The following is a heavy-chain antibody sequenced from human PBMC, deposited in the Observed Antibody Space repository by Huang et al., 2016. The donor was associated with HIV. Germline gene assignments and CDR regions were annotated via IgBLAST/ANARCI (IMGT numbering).Heavy chain of an antibody. Sequence: QVQLQESGPGLVKPSQTLSLTCSVSGGSISSGNYYWSWIRQPAGKGLEWIGHIYTSGNTIYTSSLKSRVTISVATSKNQFSLKLSSVTAADTAVYYCARLTGYSTFDIWGHGTVVTVSS. CDR3: ARLTGYSTFDI. J-gene: IGHJ3*02. CDR1: GGSISSGNYY. CDR2: IYTSGNT. D-gene: IGHD3-9*01. V-gene: IGHV4-61*09.